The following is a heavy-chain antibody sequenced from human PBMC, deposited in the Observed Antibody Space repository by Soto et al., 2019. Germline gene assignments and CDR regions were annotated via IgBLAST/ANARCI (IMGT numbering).Heavy chain of an antibody. J-gene: IGHJ6*03. Sequence: GGSLRLSCAASGFTFSSYWMSWVRQAPGKGLEWVANIKQDGSEKYYVDSVKGRFTISRDNAKNSLYLQMNSLRAEDTAVYYCARDHGCSGGSCYEPYYYYMDVWGKGTTVTVSS. CDR1: GFTFSSYW. CDR2: IKQDGSEK. CDR3: ARDHGCSGGSCYEPYYYYMDV. V-gene: IGHV3-7*01. D-gene: IGHD2-15*01.